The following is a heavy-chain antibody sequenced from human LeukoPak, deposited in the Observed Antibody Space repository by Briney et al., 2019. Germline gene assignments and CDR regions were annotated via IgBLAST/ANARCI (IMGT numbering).Heavy chain of an antibody. D-gene: IGHD3-22*01. CDR3: ARAYYDSSGYYEVPYYFDY. J-gene: IGHJ4*02. Sequence: AGRSLRLSCAASGFTFSSYAMHWVRQAPGKGLEWVAVISYDGSNKYYADSVKGRFTISRDNSKNTLYLQMSSLRSEDTAVYYCARAYYDSSGYYEVPYYFDYWGQGTLVTVSS. CDR1: GFTFSSYA. V-gene: IGHV3-30-3*01. CDR2: ISYDGSNK.